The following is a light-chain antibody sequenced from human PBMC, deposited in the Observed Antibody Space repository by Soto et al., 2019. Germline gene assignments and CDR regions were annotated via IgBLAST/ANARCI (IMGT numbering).Light chain of an antibody. J-gene: IGKJ4*01. CDR2: DAS. V-gene: IGKV3-11*01. CDR1: QSVSIY. CDR3: QHYDNLPLT. Sequence: EIVLTQSPATLSLSPGERATLSCRASQSVSIYLAWYQHKPGQAPRLLIFDASKRATGIPARFSGSGSGTDFTLTISSLEPEDVATYYCQHYDNLPLTFGGGTKVEIE.